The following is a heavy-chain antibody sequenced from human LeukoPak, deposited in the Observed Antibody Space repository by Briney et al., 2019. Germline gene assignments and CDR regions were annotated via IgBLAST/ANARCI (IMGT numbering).Heavy chain of an antibody. Sequence: PSETLSLTCTVSGGSIRSYYWSWIRQPAAKGLEWIGRIYTSGSTNYNPSLKSRVTMSVDTSKNQFSLKLTSVTAADTAVYYCAREGAEVRGVLVKHYFDYWGQGALVTVSS. CDR1: GGSIRSYY. V-gene: IGHV4-4*07. D-gene: IGHD3-10*01. CDR2: IYTSGST. J-gene: IGHJ4*02. CDR3: AREGAEVRGVLVKHYFDY.